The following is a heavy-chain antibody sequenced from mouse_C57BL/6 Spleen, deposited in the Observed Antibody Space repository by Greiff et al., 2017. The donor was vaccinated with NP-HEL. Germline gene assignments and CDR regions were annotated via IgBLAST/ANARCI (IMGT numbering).Heavy chain of an antibody. Sequence: EVQGVESGGGLVKPGGSLKLSCAASGFTFSDYGMHWVRQAPEKGLEWVAYISSGSSTIYYAHTVKGRFPISTDNSSNTLFLPMTSLRSEDTAMYYCAKGAPYYGSTPDVWGTGTTVTVSS. J-gene: IGHJ1*03. V-gene: IGHV5-17*01. CDR1: GFTFSDYG. D-gene: IGHD1-1*01. CDR2: ISSGSSTI. CDR3: AKGAPYYGSTPDV.